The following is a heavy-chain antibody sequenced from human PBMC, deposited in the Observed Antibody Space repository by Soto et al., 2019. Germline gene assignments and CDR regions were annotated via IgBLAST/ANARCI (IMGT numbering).Heavy chain of an antibody. V-gene: IGHV4-59*08. J-gene: IGHJ6*02. CDR1: GGSISSYY. CDR3: AKTIVVVVAAFPPPYYYGMDV. Sequence: SETLSLTCTVSGGSISSYYWSWIRQPPGKGLEWIGYIYYSGSTNYNPSLKSRVTISVDTSKNQFSLKLSSVTAADTAVYYCAKTIVVVVAAFPPPYYYGMDVWGQGTTVTVSS. D-gene: IGHD2-15*01. CDR2: IYYSGST.